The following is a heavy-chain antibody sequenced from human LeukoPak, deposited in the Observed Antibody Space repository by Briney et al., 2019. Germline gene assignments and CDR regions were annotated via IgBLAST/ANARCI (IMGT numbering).Heavy chain of an antibody. Sequence: PGGSLLLSCAASGFTVSSNYMSWVRQAPGKGLEWVSVIYSGGSTYYADSVKGRFTISRDNSKNTLYLQMNSLRAEDTAVYYCARAGRIAVAGYYYYGMDVWGKGTTVTVSS. J-gene: IGHJ6*04. CDR1: GFTVSSNY. D-gene: IGHD6-19*01. CDR2: IYSGGST. CDR3: ARAGRIAVAGYYYYGMDV. V-gene: IGHV3-53*01.